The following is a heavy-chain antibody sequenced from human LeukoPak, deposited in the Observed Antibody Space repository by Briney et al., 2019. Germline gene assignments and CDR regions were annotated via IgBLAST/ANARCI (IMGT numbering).Heavy chain of an antibody. CDR2: ISYDGSNK. CDR1: GFTFSSYA. Sequence: GRSLRLSCAASGFTFSSYAMHWVRQAPGKGLEWVAVISYDGSNKYYADSVKGRFTISRDNSKNTLYLQMNSLRAEDTAVYYCARVDSSGWFYDWGQGTLVTVSS. J-gene: IGHJ5*02. D-gene: IGHD6-19*01. CDR3: ARVDSSGWFYD. V-gene: IGHV3-30-3*01.